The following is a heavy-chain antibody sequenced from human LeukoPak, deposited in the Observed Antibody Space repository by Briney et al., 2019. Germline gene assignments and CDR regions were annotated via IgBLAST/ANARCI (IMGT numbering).Heavy chain of an antibody. Sequence: GGSLRLSCSASGFTFSYYAMHWVRQAPGKGLEYVSVISSNGGSTYYADSVKGRFTISRDNSKNTLYLQMSSLRPEDTAVYYCARESGYSSGWYEGYFDFWGQGTLVTVSS. CDR1: GFTFSYYA. V-gene: IGHV3-64D*06. D-gene: IGHD6-19*01. J-gene: IGHJ4*02. CDR3: ARESGYSSGWYEGYFDF. CDR2: ISSNGGST.